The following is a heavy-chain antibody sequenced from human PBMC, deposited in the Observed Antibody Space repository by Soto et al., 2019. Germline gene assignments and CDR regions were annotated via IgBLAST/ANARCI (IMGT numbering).Heavy chain of an antibody. CDR2: ISVYNGDT. Sequence: QVQLVQSGTEVKKAGSAVKVSCQTSGYTFTTYGITWIRQAPGQGLEWIAWISVYNGDTNYAQNVQGSVTIPTDTLPTTDYLELRSLRSDDTAVYYCARVYCGGDCFSGGYFDYWGQGTLVTVS. CDR3: ARVYCGGDCFSGGYFDY. J-gene: IGHJ4*02. CDR1: GYTFTTYG. D-gene: IGHD2-21*01. V-gene: IGHV1-18*01.